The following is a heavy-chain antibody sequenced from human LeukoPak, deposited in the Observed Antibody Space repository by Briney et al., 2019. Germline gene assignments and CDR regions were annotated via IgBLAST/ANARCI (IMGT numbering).Heavy chain of an antibody. CDR3: ARDRRRFGESNFDY. D-gene: IGHD3-10*01. J-gene: IGHJ4*02. V-gene: IGHV3-30-3*01. CDR1: GFTFSSYA. CDR2: ISYDGSNK. Sequence: GGSLRLSCAASGFTFSSYAMHWVRQAPGKGLEWVAVISYDGSNKYYADSVKGRFTISRDNSKNTLYLQMNSLRAEDTAVYYCARDRRRFGESNFDYWGQGTLVTVSS.